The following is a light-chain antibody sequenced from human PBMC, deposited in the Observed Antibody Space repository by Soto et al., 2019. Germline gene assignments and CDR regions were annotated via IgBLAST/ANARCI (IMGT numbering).Light chain of an antibody. CDR2: GAY. V-gene: IGKV3-20*01. CDR3: QQYGSSPGT. J-gene: IGKJ1*01. CDR1: QSVSSSY. Sequence: EIVLTQSPGTLSLSPGERATLSCRASQSVSSSYLAWYQQKPGQAPRLLIYGAYSRATGIPDRFGGSGSGTDFTLTISRLEHEDFAVYYCQQYGSSPGTFGQGTRVEIK.